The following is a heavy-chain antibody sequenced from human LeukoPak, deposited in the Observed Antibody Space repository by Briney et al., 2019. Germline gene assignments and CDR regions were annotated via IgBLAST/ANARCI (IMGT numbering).Heavy chain of an antibody. J-gene: IGHJ4*02. Sequence: GGSLRLSCAASGFTFSSYWMHWVRQAPGKGLVWVANIKQDGSEKYYVDSVKGRFTISRDNAKNSLYLQMNSLRAEDTAVYYCARVEETYYYDSSGDFDYWGQGTLVTVSS. CDR3: ARVEETYYYDSSGDFDY. V-gene: IGHV3-7*01. D-gene: IGHD3-22*01. CDR2: IKQDGSEK. CDR1: GFTFSSYW.